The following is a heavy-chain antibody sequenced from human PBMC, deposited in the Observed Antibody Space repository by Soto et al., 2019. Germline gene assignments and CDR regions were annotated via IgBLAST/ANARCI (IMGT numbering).Heavy chain of an antibody. J-gene: IGHJ4*02. CDR3: ASEEAFRNEREFAF. V-gene: IGHV5-51*03. D-gene: IGHD1-26*01. Sequence: GESLKISCKGSGYFFANYWIGWVRQMPGKGLEWMGFIYPGDSDTRYSPSFHGHVTVSADKSTNTAYLRWSSLRASDTAMYYCASEEAFRNEREFAFWGQGTLVTVSS. CDR1: GYFFANYW. CDR2: IYPGDSDT.